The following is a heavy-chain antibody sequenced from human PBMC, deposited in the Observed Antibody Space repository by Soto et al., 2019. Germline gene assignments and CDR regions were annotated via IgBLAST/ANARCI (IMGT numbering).Heavy chain of an antibody. CDR3: TRGPRATSAGTSAH. J-gene: IGHJ4*02. Sequence: LRLSCAASGFTVTSSYMTWVRQAPGKGLEWVAIIYNGGSTYYADSVKGRFTISRDNAKDTLYLQMNDLRAEDSALYHCTRGPRATSAGTSAHWGQGTLVTVSS. V-gene: IGHV3-53*01. CDR2: IYNGGST. CDR1: GFTVTSSY. D-gene: IGHD6-13*01.